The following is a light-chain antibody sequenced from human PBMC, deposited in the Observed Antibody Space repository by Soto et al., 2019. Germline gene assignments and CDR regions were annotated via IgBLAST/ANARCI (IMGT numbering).Light chain of an antibody. CDR1: QSISNY. J-gene: IGKJ1*01. CDR2: GAS. Sequence: DIQMTQSPSSLSASVGDRVTITCRTSQSISNYLNWYQQKPAKAPKVLIFGASSLQYGVPSRFSGSGSGKDFTLTISSLQPEDFATYYCQETYSSLRTFGQGTKVEIK. CDR3: QETYSSLRT. V-gene: IGKV1-39*01.